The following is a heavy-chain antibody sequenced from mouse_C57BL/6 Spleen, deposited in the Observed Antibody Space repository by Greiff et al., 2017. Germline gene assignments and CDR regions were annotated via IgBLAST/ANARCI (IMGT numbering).Heavy chain of an antibody. D-gene: IGHD1-1*01. V-gene: IGHV1-50*01. CDR2: IDPSDSYT. CDR3: ASQYYGSSYAMDY. J-gene: IGHJ4*01. Sequence: VQLQQPGAELVKPGASVKLSCKASGYTFTSYWMQWVKQRPGQGLEWIGEIDPSDSYTNYNQKFKGKATLTVDTSSSTAYRQLSSLTAEYSAVYFWASQYYGSSYAMDYWGQVTSVTVSS. CDR1: GYTFTSYW.